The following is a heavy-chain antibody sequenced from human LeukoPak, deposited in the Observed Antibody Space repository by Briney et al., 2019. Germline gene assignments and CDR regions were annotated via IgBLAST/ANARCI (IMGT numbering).Heavy chain of an antibody. CDR3: ARHITARTLDY. J-gene: IGHJ4*02. CDR1: GGSISSYY. CDR2: IYYSGST. Sequence: SETLSLTCTVSGGSISSYYWSWIRQPPGKGLEWIGYIYYSGSTNCNPSLKSRVTISVDTSKNQFSLKLSSVTAADTAVYYCARHITARTLDYWGQGTLVTVSS. D-gene: IGHD3-16*01. V-gene: IGHV4-59*08.